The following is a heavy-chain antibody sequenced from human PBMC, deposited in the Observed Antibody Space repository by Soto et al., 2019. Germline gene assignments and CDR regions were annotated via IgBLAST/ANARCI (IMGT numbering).Heavy chain of an antibody. J-gene: IGHJ4*02. CDR1: GGSISSGDYY. CDR3: AWQLYYYGSGSYHPYFDY. CDR2: IYYSGST. V-gene: IGHV4-30-4*01. D-gene: IGHD3-10*01. Sequence: SETLSLTCTVSGGSISSGDYYWSWIRQPPGKGLEWIGYIYYSGSTYYNPSLKSRVTISVDTSKNQFSLKLSSVTAADTAVYYCAWQLYYYGSGSYHPYFDYWGQGTLVTVSS.